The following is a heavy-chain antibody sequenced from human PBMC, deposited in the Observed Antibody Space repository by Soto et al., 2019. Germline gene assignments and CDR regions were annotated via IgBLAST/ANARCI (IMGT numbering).Heavy chain of an antibody. J-gene: IGHJ4*02. CDR3: ARDLGMITFGGVIAY. Sequence: ASVKVSCKASGYTFTSYYMHWVRQAPGQGLEWMGIINPSGGSTSYAQKFQGRVTMTRDTSTSTVYMELSSLRSEDTAVYYCARDLGMITFGGVIAYWGQGTLVTVSS. D-gene: IGHD3-16*01. CDR2: INPSGGST. CDR1: GYTFTSYY. V-gene: IGHV1-46*01.